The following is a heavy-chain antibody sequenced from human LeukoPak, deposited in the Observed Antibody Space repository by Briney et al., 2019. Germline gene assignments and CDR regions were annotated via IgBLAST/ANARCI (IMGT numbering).Heavy chain of an antibody. D-gene: IGHD1-1*01. Sequence: PSETLSLTCTVSGGSINSYYWSWIRQPPGRGLEWIGYISYSGTTNYNPSLESRVAISVDKTKNHFSLRLRSVTAADTAVYYCARDASRTTAPDDYWGQGTLVTVSS. J-gene: IGHJ4*02. CDR1: GGSINSYY. CDR2: ISYSGTT. V-gene: IGHV4-59*01. CDR3: ARDASRTTAPDDY.